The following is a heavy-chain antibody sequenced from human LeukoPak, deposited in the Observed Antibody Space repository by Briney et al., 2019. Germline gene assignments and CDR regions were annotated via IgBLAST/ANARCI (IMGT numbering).Heavy chain of an antibody. CDR2: IYYSGST. V-gene: IGHV4-59*01. D-gene: IGHD4-11*01. CDR1: GGSISSYY. Sequence: PSETLSLTCTVSGGSISSYYWSWIRQPPGKGLEWIGYIYYSGSTNYNPSLKSRVTISVDTSKNQFSLKLSSVTAADTAVYYCARDLGSTAYYYYYYMDVWGKGTTVTVSS. CDR3: ARDLGSTAYYYYYYMDV. J-gene: IGHJ6*03.